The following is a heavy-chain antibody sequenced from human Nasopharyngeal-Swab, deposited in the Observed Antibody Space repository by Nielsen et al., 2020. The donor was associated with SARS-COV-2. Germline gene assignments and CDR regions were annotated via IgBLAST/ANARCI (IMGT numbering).Heavy chain of an antibody. CDR3: ARDLAIYGGNGCFLY. CDR1: GYTLTELS. Sequence: ASVKVSCKVSGYTLTELSMHWVRQAPGKGLEWMGGFDPEDAETIYAQKFQGRVTMTEDTSTSTAYMELRSLRSDDTAVYYCARDLAIYGGNGCFLYWGQGTLVTVSS. CDR2: FDPEDAET. J-gene: IGHJ4*02. V-gene: IGHV1-24*01. D-gene: IGHD4-23*01.